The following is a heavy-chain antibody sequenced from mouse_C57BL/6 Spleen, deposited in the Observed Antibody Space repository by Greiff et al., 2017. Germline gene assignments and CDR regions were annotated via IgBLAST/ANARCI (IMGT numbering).Heavy chain of an antibody. D-gene: IGHD2-4*01. CDR1: GYTFTSYW. Sequence: EVQLQQSGTVLARPGASVKMSCKTSGYTFTSYWMHWVKQRPGQGLEWIGAIYPGNSDTSYNQKFKGKAKLTAVTSAGTAYMELSSLTNEDSAVYYCTRGNYDVYFDYWGQGTTLTVSS. J-gene: IGHJ2*01. V-gene: IGHV1-5*01. CDR3: TRGNYDVYFDY. CDR2: IYPGNSDT.